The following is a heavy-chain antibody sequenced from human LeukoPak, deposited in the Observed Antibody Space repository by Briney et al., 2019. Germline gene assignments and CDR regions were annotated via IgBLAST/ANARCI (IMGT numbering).Heavy chain of an antibody. J-gene: IGHJ4*02. Sequence: GGSLRLSCAVSGFTFSSYWMHWVRQAPGKGLVWVSRIDRDGSRINYAGSVKGRFTISRDNGKNTLFLQMNSLRAEDAAVYYCVRGNDYGGPHYWGQGTLVTVSS. D-gene: IGHD4-23*01. V-gene: IGHV3-74*01. CDR2: IDRDGSRI. CDR1: GFTFSSYW. CDR3: VRGNDYGGPHY.